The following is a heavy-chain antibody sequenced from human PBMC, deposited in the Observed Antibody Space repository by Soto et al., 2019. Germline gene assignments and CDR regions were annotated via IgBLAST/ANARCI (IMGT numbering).Heavy chain of an antibody. J-gene: IGHJ4*02. Sequence: SVKVSCKASGGTFSSYAISWVRQAPGQGLEWMGGIIPIFGTANYAQKFQGRATITADESTSTAYMELSSLRSEDTAVYYCARAPTYYDILTGYSVAHSRFDYWGQGTLVTVSS. CDR2: IIPIFGTA. D-gene: IGHD3-9*01. CDR3: ARAPTYYDILTGYSVAHSRFDY. V-gene: IGHV1-69*13. CDR1: GGTFSSYA.